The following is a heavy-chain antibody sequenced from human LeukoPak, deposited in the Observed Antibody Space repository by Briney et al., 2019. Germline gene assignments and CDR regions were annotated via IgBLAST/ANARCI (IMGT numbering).Heavy chain of an antibody. CDR3: ARARYETRIWPKSRYDYYHYMDV. J-gene: IGHJ6*03. V-gene: IGHV1-2*02. CDR1: GYTFTGCY. CDR2: INPNSGGT. Sequence: ASVKVSCKASGYTFTGCYIHWVRQAPGQGLEWMGWINPNSGGTNYAQKFQGRVTMTRDTSISTAYMELSSLRSEDMAVHYCARARYETRIWPKSRYDYYHYMDVRGKGTTVTVSS. D-gene: IGHD3-3*01.